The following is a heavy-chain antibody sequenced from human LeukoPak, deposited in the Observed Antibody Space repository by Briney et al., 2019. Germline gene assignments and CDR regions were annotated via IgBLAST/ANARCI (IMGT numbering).Heavy chain of an antibody. Sequence: GASVKVSCKAPGYTFTGYYMHWVRQAPGQGLEWMGWINPNSGGTNYAQKFQGRVTMTRDTSISTAYMELSRLRSDDTAVYYCARSDELGYYFDYWGQGTLVTVSS. V-gene: IGHV1-2*02. CDR3: ARSDELGYYFDY. J-gene: IGHJ4*02. CDR1: GYTFTGYY. D-gene: IGHD7-27*01. CDR2: INPNSGGT.